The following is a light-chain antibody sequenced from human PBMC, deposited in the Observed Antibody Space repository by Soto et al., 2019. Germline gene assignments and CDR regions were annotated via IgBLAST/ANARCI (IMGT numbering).Light chain of an antibody. CDR2: SAS. V-gene: IGKV3D-15*01. CDR1: QSVSSN. CDR3: QQHNNWPLT. Sequence: EIVVTQSPATLSVSPGVRATLSYRASQSVSSNLAWYQQKPGQAPRLLIYSASTRATGIPARFSGSGSGTEFTLTISSLQSEDFAIYYCQQHNNWPLTFGGGTKVEIK. J-gene: IGKJ4*01.